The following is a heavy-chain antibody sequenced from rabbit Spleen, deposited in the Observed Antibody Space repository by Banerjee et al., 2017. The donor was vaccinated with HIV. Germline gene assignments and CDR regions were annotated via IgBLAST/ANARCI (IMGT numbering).Heavy chain of an antibody. CDR3: ARNYVNAFAP. Sequence: LEESGGGLVKPGGTLTLTCTVSGFSFSNNWICWVRQAPGKGLEWIACIDSNDGATDYANWPKGRFTISKTSSTTVTLQMTSLTAADTATYFCARNYVNAFAPWGPGTLVTVS. V-gene: IGHV1S45*01. J-gene: IGHJ2*01. D-gene: IGHD1-1*01. CDR1: GFSFSNNW. CDR2: IDSNDGAT.